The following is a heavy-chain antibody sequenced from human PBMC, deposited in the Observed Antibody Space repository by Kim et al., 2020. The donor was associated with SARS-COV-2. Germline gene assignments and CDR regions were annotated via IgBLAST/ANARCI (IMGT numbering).Heavy chain of an antibody. J-gene: IGHJ6*02. V-gene: IGHV1-24*01. CDR3: ATDLTPRRLLYYYGPRDYYYGMDV. CDR1: GYTLTELS. CDR2: FDPEDGET. Sequence: ASVKVSCKVSGYTLTELSMHWVRQAPGKGLEWMGGFDPEDGETIYAQKFQGRVTMTEDTSTDTAYMELSSLRSEDTAVYYCATDLTPRRLLYYYGPRDYYYGMDVWGQGTTVTVSS. D-gene: IGHD3-10*01.